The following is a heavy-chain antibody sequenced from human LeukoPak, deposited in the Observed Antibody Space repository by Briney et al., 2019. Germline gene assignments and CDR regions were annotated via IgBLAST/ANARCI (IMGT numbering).Heavy chain of an antibody. V-gene: IGHV4-4*07. D-gene: IGHD6-6*01. CDR2: IYTSGST. Sequence: PSETLSLTCTVSGGSISSYYWSWIRQPAGKGLEWIGRIYTSGSTNYNPSLKSRVTISVDKSKNQFSLKLSSVTAADTAVYYYARGGLAARPGYFDYWGQGTLVTVSS. J-gene: IGHJ4*02. CDR1: GGSISSYY. CDR3: ARGGLAARPGYFDY.